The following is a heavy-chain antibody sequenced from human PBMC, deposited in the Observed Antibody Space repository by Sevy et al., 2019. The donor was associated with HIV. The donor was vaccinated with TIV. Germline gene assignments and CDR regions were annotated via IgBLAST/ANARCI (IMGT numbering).Heavy chain of an antibody. J-gene: IGHJ4*02. CDR3: ARVKRYSIVFSDL. D-gene: IGHD6-13*01. Sequence: GESLKISCAASGFTFSKYKMNWVRQAPGKGLEWISYINSGSTIIYYADSVKGRFTISRDNAKNSLDLQMNSLRTEDTAVYYCARVKRYSIVFSDLWGQGTLVTVSS. V-gene: IGHV3-48*01. CDR1: GFTFSKYK. CDR2: INSGSTII.